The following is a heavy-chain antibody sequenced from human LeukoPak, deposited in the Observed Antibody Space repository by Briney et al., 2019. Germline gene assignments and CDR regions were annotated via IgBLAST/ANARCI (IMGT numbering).Heavy chain of an antibody. CDR2: ISGSGGST. Sequence: PGRSLRLSCAASGFTFSSYGMSWVRQAPGKGLEWVSAISGSGGSTYYADSVRGRFTISRDNSKNTLYLQMNSLRAEDTAVYYCAKGHGDASGYYYFDAWGQGTLVTVST. J-gene: IGHJ4*02. D-gene: IGHD3-22*01. CDR3: AKGHGDASGYYYFDA. V-gene: IGHV3-23*01. CDR1: GFTFSSYG.